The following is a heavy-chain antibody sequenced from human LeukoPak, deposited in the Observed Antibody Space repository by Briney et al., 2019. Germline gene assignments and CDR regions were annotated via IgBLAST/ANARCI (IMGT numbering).Heavy chain of an antibody. CDR3: ARHQHYGMDV. CDR1: GFTFSDYY. J-gene: IGHJ6*02. CDR2: ISSSGSPI. V-gene: IGHV3-11*01. Sequence: GGSLRLSCAASGFTFSDYYMSWIRQAPGGGLEWVSYISSSGSPISYADSVKGRSTTSRDNTKNSLYLQMNSLRAEDTAVYYCARHQHYGMDVWGQGTTVTVSS.